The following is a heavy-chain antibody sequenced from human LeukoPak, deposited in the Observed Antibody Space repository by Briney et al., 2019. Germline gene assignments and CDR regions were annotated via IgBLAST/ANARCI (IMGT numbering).Heavy chain of an antibody. Sequence: PAGGSLRLSCAASGFTFSSYAMSWVRQAPGKGLELVSAITVSGGGKYYADSVKCRFTISRDNAQNTLYLQMNSRRAAATAVYICALEDTVMVGYFDYWGQGTMVTVSS. D-gene: IGHD5-18*01. J-gene: IGHJ4*02. CDR2: ITVSGGGK. CDR1: GFTFSSYA. V-gene: IGHV3-23*01. CDR3: ALEDTVMVGYFDY.